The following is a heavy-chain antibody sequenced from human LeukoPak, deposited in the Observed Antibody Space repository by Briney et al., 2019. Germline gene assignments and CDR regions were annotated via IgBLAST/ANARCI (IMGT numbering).Heavy chain of an antibody. CDR3: AKDLASYFDY. CDR2: ISYDGSNK. J-gene: IGHJ4*02. CDR1: GFTFSSYG. V-gene: IGHV3-30*18. Sequence: GGSLRLSCAASGFTFSSYGMHWVRQAPGKGLEWVAVISYDGSNKYYADSVEGRFTISRDNSKNTLYLQMNSLRAEDTAVYYCAKDLASYFDYWGQGTLVTVSS. D-gene: IGHD2-15*01.